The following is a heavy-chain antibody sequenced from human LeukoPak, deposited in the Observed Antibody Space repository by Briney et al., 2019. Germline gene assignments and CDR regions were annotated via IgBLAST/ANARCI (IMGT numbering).Heavy chain of an antibody. V-gene: IGHV4-59*08. CDR2: IYYSGST. D-gene: IGHD2-2*01. CDR3: ARLKGYCSSTSCFYYFDY. J-gene: IGHJ4*02. Sequence: PSETLSLTCTVSGGSISSYYWSWIRQPPGKGLEWIGYIYYSGSTNYNPSLKSRVTISVDTSKNQFSLRLSSVTAADTAVYYCARLKGYCSSTSCFYYFDYWGQGTLVTVSS. CDR1: GGSISSYY.